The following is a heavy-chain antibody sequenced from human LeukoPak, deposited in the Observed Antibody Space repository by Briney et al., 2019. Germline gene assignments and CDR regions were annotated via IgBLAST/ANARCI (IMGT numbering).Heavy chain of an antibody. CDR3: ASAYSSGWYQDVDY. CDR2: IIPILGIA. V-gene: IGHV1-69*04. Sequence: SVKVSCKASGGTFSSYAISWVRQAPGQGLEWMGRIIPILGIANYAQKFQGSVTITADKSTSTAYMELSSLRSEDTAVYYCASAYSSGWYQDVDYWGQGTLVTVSS. D-gene: IGHD6-19*01. CDR1: GGTFSSYA. J-gene: IGHJ4*02.